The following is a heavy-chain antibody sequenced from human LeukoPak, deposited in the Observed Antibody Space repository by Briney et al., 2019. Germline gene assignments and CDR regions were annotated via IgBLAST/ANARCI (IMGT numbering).Heavy chain of an antibody. CDR2: FFYSGST. D-gene: IGHD2-2*01. V-gene: IGHV4-59*08. Sequence: SETLSLTCTVSGASINKYYWNWVRQPPGKGLEWIGYFFYSGSTRYNPSLKSRVTISGDMSNNQFSLKLTSLTAADTAVYYCARNAGTKDYYYGMDVWGQGTTVIVSS. J-gene: IGHJ6*02. CDR1: GASINKYY. CDR3: ARNAGTKDYYYGMDV.